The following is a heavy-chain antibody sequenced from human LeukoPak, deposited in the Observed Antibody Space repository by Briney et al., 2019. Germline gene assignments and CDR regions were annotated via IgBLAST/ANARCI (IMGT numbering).Heavy chain of an antibody. V-gene: IGHV4-59*12. D-gene: IGHD6-19*01. CDR1: GGSISSYY. Sequence: SETLSLTCTVSGGSISSYYWSWIRQPPGKGLEWIGYIYYSGSTNYNPSLKSRVTMSVDTSKNQFSLKLSSVTAADTAVYYCAMIAVAGNPDYFDYWGQGTLVTVSS. CDR2: IYYSGST. J-gene: IGHJ4*02. CDR3: AMIAVAGNPDYFDY.